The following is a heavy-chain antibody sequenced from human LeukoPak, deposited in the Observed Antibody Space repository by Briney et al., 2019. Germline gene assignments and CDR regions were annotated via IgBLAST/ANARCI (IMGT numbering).Heavy chain of an antibody. CDR3: TYSGYSYTPFDY. CDR1: GFTFSSYA. J-gene: IGHJ4*02. V-gene: IGHV3-30-3*01. Sequence: PGGSLRLSCAASGFTFSSYAMHWVRQAPGKGLEWVAVISYDGSNKYYADSVKGRFTISRDNSKNTLYLQMNSLRAEDTAVYYSTYSGYSYTPFDYWGQGTLVTVSS. CDR2: ISYDGSNK. D-gene: IGHD5-18*01.